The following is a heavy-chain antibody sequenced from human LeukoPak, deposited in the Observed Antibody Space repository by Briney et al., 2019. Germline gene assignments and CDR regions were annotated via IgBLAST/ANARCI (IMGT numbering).Heavy chain of an antibody. CDR1: GFTFRSYA. CDR2: ISGSGGYT. V-gene: IGHV3-23*01. CDR3: AKDGGGSNVRPYYFDY. J-gene: IGHJ4*02. Sequence: PGGSLRLSCAASGFTFRSYAMSWVRQAPGKGLEWVSAISGSGGYTYYADSVKGRFTISRDNSKNTLYLQMNSLRGEDTAVYYCAKDGGGSNVRPYYFDYWGQGTLVTVSS. D-gene: IGHD2-15*01.